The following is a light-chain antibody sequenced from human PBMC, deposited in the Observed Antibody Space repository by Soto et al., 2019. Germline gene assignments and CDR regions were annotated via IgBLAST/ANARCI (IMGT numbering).Light chain of an antibody. CDR1: QSISNW. J-gene: IGKJ5*01. Sequence: DIQMTQSPSTLSASVGDRVTMTCRTSQSISNWLAWYQQKSGKAPKLLISGASSLESGVPSRFSASGSGTGFTLTISSLQPDDFATYYCQQYDSYSYTFGQGTRLEIK. CDR2: GAS. CDR3: QQYDSYSYT. V-gene: IGKV1-5*01.